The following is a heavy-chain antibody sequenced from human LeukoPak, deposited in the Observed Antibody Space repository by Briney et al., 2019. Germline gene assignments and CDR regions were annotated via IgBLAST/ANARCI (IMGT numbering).Heavy chain of an antibody. CDR2: ISSSGNTI. D-gene: IGHD3-9*01. CDR3: ARDRKYDILSGYRRRRAFDI. Sequence: PGGCLRPSCAASGFTLSSYSVNCVRQAPGEGLGWVSSISSSGNTINYADSVKGRFTISRDNAKNSLYLHMNSLSAEDTAVYYCARDRKYDILSGYRRRRAFDIWGQGTKVTVSS. V-gene: IGHV3-48*04. CDR1: GFTLSSYS. J-gene: IGHJ3*02.